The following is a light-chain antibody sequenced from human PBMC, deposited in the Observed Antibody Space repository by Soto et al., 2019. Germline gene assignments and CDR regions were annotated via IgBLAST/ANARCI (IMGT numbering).Light chain of an antibody. CDR3: QKSYSTPIN. V-gene: IGKV1-39*01. CDR2: AAS. J-gene: IGKJ5*01. Sequence: EIQMTHAPSTLYASVVGRVALTCRASQSISSWLACYQQKPGKAPKLLIYAASSLQSGVPSRFSGSGSGTDFTLTISSLQPEDFATYYCQKSYSTPINFGKGTRLEIK. CDR1: QSISSW.